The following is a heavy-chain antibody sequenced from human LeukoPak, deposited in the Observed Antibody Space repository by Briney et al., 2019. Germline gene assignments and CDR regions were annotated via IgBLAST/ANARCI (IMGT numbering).Heavy chain of an antibody. CDR1: GFTFSSYE. D-gene: IGHD3-9*01. Sequence: PGGSLRLSCAASGFTFSSYEMNWVRQAPGKGLEWVSYISSSGSTIYYADSVKGRFTISRDNAKNSLFLQMNSLRVEDTAVYYCARGGHYDRLTGYHVFGHRIDYWGRGTLVTVSS. CDR2: ISSSGSTI. V-gene: IGHV3-48*03. J-gene: IGHJ4*02. CDR3: ARGGHYDRLTGYHVFGHRIDY.